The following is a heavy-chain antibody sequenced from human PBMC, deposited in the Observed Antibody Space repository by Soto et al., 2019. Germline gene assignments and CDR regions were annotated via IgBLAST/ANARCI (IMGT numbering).Heavy chain of an antibody. CDR1: GYTFTDHY. V-gene: IGHV1-2*02. J-gene: IGHJ4*02. CDR3: ARGRIYTPIDY. CDR2: INPNTGDT. Sequence: GASVKVSCKASGYTFTDHYMHWVRQAPGQRLEWMGWINPNTGDTKYSQTFQGRVTMTRDRSISTAYMELSRLRSDDTAVYYCARGRIYTPIDYWGQGTLVTVSS. D-gene: IGHD3-16*01.